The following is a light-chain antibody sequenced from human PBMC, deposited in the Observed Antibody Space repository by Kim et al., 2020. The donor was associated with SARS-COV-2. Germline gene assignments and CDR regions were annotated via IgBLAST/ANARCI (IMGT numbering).Light chain of an antibody. Sequence: GDRVTITCRASQDIHNYLVWYQQKPGKVPKVLIYAASTLQSGVPSRFSGRRSGTDFTLTISGLQPEDVATYYCQKYNSVPQTFGQGTKVDIK. V-gene: IGKV1-27*01. CDR2: AAS. J-gene: IGKJ1*01. CDR3: QKYNSVPQT. CDR1: QDIHNY.